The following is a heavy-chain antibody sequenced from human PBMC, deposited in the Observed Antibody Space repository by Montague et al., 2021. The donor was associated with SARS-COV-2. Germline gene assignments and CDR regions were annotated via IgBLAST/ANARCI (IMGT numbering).Heavy chain of an antibody. CDR2: IYTSGTT. Sequence: TRSLTCTVSGGSISSGSYYWGWIRQPAGKGLEWIGRIYTSGTTNYNPSLKSRVTISIDTSKNQFSLTVNSVTAADTAMYYCARDPGLAGYTAGLGYWGQGTLVTVSS. J-gene: IGHJ4*02. D-gene: IGHD3-16*01. CDR1: GGSISSGSYY. V-gene: IGHV4-61*02. CDR3: ARDPGLAGYTAGLGY.